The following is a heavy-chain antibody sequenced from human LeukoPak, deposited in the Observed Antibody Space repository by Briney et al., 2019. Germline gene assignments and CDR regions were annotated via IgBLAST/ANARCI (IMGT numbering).Heavy chain of an antibody. CDR3: AKGPEQWLVSYYFDY. V-gene: IGHV3-23*01. CDR1: VVTFTVDT. D-gene: IGHD6-19*01. Sequence: GGSLRLSSAPSVVTFTVDTISSGPATPQKRLWWGSAISSMVGITYYADSVKGGFTISRDNSKNPLYLQMNSLSAEDTAVYHCAKGPEQWLVSYYFDYWGQGTLVTVSS. J-gene: IGHJ4*02. CDR2: ISSMVGIT.